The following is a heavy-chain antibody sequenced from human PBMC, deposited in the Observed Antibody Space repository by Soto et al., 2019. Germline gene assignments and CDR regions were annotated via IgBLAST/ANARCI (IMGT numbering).Heavy chain of an antibody. D-gene: IGHD3-10*01. CDR1: GFTFSDYY. V-gene: IGHV3-11*01. CDR3: ARGGYYGSGTPRNQAYFDY. J-gene: IGHJ4*02. Sequence: GGSLRLSCAASGFTFSDYYMSWIRQAPGKGLEWVSYISSSGSTIYYADSVKGRFTISRDNAKNSLYLQMNSLRAEDTAVYYCARGGYYGSGTPRNQAYFDYWGQGTLVTVSS. CDR2: ISSSGSTI.